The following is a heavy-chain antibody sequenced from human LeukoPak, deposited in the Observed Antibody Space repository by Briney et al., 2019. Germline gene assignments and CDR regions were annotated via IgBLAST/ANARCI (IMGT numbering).Heavy chain of an antibody. CDR2: IYYSGST. CDR3: ASLAVAGLSEGY. D-gene: IGHD6-19*01. Sequence: SETLSLTCTVSGGSVSSGSYYWAWIRQPPGKGLEWIASIYYSGSTYYNPSLKSRVTISVDTSRNQFSLKLSSVTAADTAVYYCASLAVAGLSEGYWGQGTLVIVSS. J-gene: IGHJ4*02. CDR1: GGSVSSGSYY. V-gene: IGHV4-39*01.